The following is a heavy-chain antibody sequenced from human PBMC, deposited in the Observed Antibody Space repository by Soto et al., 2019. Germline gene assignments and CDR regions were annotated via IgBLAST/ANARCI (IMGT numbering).Heavy chain of an antibody. Sequence: QEQLQVSGPGLVEPSGTLSLTCAVSGDSLSRMNWWSWVRQPPGEGLEWIGETSESGGTKYSPSLRXXVXIXXDKSNNHLSLKLSSVTAADTAVYYCARRSGGTFDSWGQGVPVTVSS. D-gene: IGHD2-15*01. V-gene: IGHV4-4*02. CDR1: GDSLSRMNW. CDR2: TSESGGT. J-gene: IGHJ4*02. CDR3: ARRSGGTFDS.